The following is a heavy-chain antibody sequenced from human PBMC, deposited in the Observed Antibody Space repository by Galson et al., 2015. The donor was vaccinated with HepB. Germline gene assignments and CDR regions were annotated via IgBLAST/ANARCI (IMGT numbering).Heavy chain of an antibody. J-gene: IGHJ3*01. CDR1: GFTFSSYV. Sequence: SLRLSCAASGFTFSSYVMSWVRQAPGKGLEWVSLVTGNDGGTYYADSVKGRFTISRDNSKNTLYLQMNSLRAEDTAVYYCTRAINNAFDAWGQGTMVTVSS. D-gene: IGHD2/OR15-2a*01. CDR2: VTGNDGGT. V-gene: IGHV3-23*01. CDR3: TRAINNAFDA.